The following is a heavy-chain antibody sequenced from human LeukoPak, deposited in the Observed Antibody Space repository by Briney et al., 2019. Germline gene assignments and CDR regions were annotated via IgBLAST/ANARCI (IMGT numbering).Heavy chain of an antibody. CDR3: VRDLSGMDV. CDR2: LYSRGTST. D-gene: IGHD3-16*02. J-gene: IGHJ6*02. Sequence: GGSLRLSCAVSGFTFSNYAMHWVRQAPGKGLDYVSVLYSRGTSTYYADSVKGRFTVSRDSSKNTLYLQMSSLRIEDTAIYYCVRDLSGMDVWGRGTTVTVSS. V-gene: IGHV3-64D*06. CDR1: GFTFSNYA.